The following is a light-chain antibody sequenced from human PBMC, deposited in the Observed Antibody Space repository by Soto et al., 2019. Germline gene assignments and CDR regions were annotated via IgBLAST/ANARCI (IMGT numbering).Light chain of an antibody. Sequence: DIQMTQSPSTLSASVGDRVTITCRASQSVSRSLAWYQQKPGKAPTVLISRASDLESGVPSRFSGSGSGTEFNLTISNLQPEDFATDYCQQYNGYSRTFGQGTKVEIK. CDR3: QQYNGYSRT. CDR2: RAS. CDR1: QSVSRS. J-gene: IGKJ1*01. V-gene: IGKV1-5*03.